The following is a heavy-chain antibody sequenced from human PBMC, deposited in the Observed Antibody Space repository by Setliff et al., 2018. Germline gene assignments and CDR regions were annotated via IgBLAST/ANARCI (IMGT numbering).Heavy chain of an antibody. Sequence: ASVKVSCKASGYTFTSYYMHWVRQAPGQGLEWMGIINPSGGSTSYAQKFRGRVTITTDESTSTAYMELSSLRSEDTAVYYCAMPRGTLPERSSKYYSYGMDVWGQGTTVTVSS. CDR3: AMPRGTLPERSSKYYSYGMDV. J-gene: IGHJ6*02. V-gene: IGHV1-46*01. D-gene: IGHD3-16*01. CDR1: GYTFTSYY. CDR2: INPSGGST.